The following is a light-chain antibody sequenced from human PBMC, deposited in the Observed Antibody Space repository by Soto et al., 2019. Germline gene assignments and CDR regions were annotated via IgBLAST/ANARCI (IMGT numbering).Light chain of an antibody. J-gene: IGLJ1*01. CDR2: DND. CDR3: ASWDNRLSTYV. V-gene: IGLV1-51*01. Sequence: QSVLTQPPSVSAAPGQKVTVSCSGSSSNIGHAFVSWYQQFPGTAPKLVISDNDKRPSGIPDRFSGSKSGTSATLGITGLQSGDEADYYCASWDNRLSTYVFGSGTQLTVL. CDR1: SSNIGHAF.